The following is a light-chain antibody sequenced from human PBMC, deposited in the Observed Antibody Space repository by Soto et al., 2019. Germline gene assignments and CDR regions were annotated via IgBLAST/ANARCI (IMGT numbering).Light chain of an antibody. Sequence: EIVMTQSPATLSVSPGERATLSCRASQSVSSNLAWYQQKPGQAPRLLIYGASTRATGIPARFSGSGSGTEFTLTISSLQSEDFAVYYCQPYNNWSTWTFGQGTKVEIK. J-gene: IGKJ1*01. CDR1: QSVSSN. CDR2: GAS. V-gene: IGKV3-15*01. CDR3: QPYNNWSTWT.